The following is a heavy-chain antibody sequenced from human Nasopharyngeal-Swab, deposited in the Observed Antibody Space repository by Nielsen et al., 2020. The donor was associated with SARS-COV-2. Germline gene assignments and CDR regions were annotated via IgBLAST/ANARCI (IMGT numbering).Heavy chain of an antibody. CDR2: VFYSGTT. J-gene: IGHJ4*02. CDR1: GGSISSYY. V-gene: IGHV4-59*01. D-gene: IGHD5-18*01. CDR3: ARSGYSYGLPVGYFGH. Sequence: SETLSLTCSVSGGSISSYYWSWIRPRPGQGLEWLGYVFYSGTTNYNPSLKSRVSISVDTSKNHFSLKLRSMTAADTAVYFCARSGYSYGLPVGYFGHWGQGILVTVSS.